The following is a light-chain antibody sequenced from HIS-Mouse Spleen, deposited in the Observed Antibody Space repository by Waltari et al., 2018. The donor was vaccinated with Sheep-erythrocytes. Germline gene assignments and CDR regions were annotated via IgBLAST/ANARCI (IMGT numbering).Light chain of an antibody. CDR1: KLGDKYA. CDR2: GAS. V-gene: IGKV3-20*01. Sequence: SVSPGQTASITCSGEKLGDKYACWYQQKPGQAPRLLIYGASSRATGIPDRFSGSGSGTDFTLTISRLEPEDFAVYYCQQYGSSPWTFGQGTKVEIK. CDR3: QQYGSSPWT. J-gene: IGKJ1*01.